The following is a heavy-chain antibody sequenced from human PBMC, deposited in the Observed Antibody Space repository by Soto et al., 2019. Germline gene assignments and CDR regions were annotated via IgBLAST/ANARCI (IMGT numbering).Heavy chain of an antibody. Sequence: ASVKVSCKASGYTFTSYYMHWVRQAPGQGLEWMGIINPSGGSTSYAQKFQGRVTMTRDTSTSTVYMELSSLRSEDTAVYYCARGTGSVVITSPFDYWGQGTLVTVSS. V-gene: IGHV1-46*01. CDR3: ARGTGSVVITSPFDY. CDR2: INPSGGST. CDR1: GYTFTSYY. J-gene: IGHJ4*02. D-gene: IGHD3-22*01.